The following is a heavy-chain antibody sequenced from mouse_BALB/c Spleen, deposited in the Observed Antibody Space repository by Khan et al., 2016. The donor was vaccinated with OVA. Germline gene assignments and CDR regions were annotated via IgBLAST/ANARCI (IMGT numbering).Heavy chain of an antibody. CDR3: ARRGLRWDFDY. J-gene: IGHJ2*01. V-gene: IGHV1-7*01. CDR2: INPSTGYT. Sequence: QVQLQQSGAELAKPGASVKISCKASGYTFINYWILWIKQRPGQGLEWIGYINPSTGYTEYNQNFKDKATLTADISSSTAYMQLSSLTSEDSAVYYCARRGLRWDFDYWGQGTTLTVSS. D-gene: IGHD1-1*01. CDR1: GYTFINYW.